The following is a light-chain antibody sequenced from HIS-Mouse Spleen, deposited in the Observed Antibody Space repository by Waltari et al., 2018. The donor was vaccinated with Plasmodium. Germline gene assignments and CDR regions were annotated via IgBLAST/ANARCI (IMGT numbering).Light chain of an antibody. J-gene: IGKJ3*01. CDR1: QSVSSN. CDR3: QQYNNWSFT. CDR2: GAA. V-gene: IGKV3-15*01. Sequence: IVMTQSPATLSVSPGERATLSCRASQSVSSNLAWSQQKPGQAPRLPIYGAATRATGIPARFSGSGSGTEFTLTISSLQSEDFAVYDCQQYNNWSFTFGPGTKVDIK.